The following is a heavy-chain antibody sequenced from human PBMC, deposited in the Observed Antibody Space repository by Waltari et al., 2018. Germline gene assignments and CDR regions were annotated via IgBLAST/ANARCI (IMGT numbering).Heavy chain of an antibody. D-gene: IGHD2-15*01. CDR3: ARGVDYYYYMDV. V-gene: IGHV4-59*01. CDR1: GGSISSYY. J-gene: IGHJ6*03. CDR2: IYYSGST. Sequence: QVQLQESGPGLVKPSETLSLTCTVSGGSISSYYWSWIRQPPGKGLEGIGYIYYSGSTNDNPALKSRVTISVDTSKNQFSLKLSSVTAADTAVYYCARGVDYYYYMDVWGKGTTVTVSS.